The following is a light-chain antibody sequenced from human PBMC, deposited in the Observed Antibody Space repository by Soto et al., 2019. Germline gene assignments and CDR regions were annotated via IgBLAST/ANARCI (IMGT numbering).Light chain of an antibody. Sequence: EIVLTQSPGTLSLSPGERATISCRASQSVTSSYLAWYQQKPGQAPRLLIYAASSRASAIPDRFSGSGSGTDFTLTISRLEPEDFAVYYCHLYGTSPQTFGKGTKVDIK. CDR3: HLYGTSPQT. V-gene: IGKV3-20*01. CDR2: AAS. J-gene: IGKJ1*01. CDR1: QSVTSSY.